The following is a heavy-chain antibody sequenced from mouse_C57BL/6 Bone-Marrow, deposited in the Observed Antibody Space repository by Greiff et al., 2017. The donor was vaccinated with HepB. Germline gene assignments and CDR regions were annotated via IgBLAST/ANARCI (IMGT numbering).Heavy chain of an antibody. CDR1: GYAFSSSW. D-gene: IGHD2-4*01. CDR3: ARRRTNYDGFAY. CDR2: IYPGDGDT. Sequence: QVQLQQSGPELVKPGASVKISCKASGYAFSSSWMNWVKQRPGKGLEWIGRIYPGDGDTNYNGKFKGKATLTADKSSSTAYMQLSSLTSEDSAVYFCARRRTNYDGFAYWGQGTLVTVSA. V-gene: IGHV1-82*01. J-gene: IGHJ3*01.